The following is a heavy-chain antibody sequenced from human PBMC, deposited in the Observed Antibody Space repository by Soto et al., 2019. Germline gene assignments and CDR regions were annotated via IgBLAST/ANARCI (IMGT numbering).Heavy chain of an antibody. Sequence: ASVKVSCKASGYTFTGYYMHWVRQAPGQGLEWMGWINPNSGGTNYAQKFQGWVTMTRDTSISTAYMELSRLRSDDTAVYYCARDFRFTSPYNPGAAADHYYYYYGMDVWGQGTTVTVSS. CDR3: ARDFRFTSPYNPGAAADHYYYYYGMDV. CDR2: INPNSGGT. J-gene: IGHJ6*02. D-gene: IGHD6-13*01. V-gene: IGHV1-2*04. CDR1: GYTFTGYY.